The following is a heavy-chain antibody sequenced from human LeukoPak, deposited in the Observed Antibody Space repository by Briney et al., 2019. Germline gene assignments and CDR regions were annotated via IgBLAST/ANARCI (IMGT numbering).Heavy chain of an antibody. CDR1: GGSFSGYY. D-gene: IGHD3-9*01. J-gene: IGHJ5*02. V-gene: IGHV4-34*01. CDR2: INHSGST. Sequence: SETLSLTCAVYGGSFSGYYWSWIRQPPGKGLEWIGEINHSGSTNYNPSLKSRVTISVDTSKNQFSLKLSSATAADTAVYYCARDQMYYDILTGYRGGWFDPWGQGTLVTVSS. CDR3: ARDQMYYDILTGYRGGWFDP.